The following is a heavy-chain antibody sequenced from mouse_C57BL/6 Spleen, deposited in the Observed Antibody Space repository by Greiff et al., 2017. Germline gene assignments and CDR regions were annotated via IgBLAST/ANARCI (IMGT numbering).Heavy chain of an antibody. D-gene: IGHD2-5*01. CDR3: ARRYSNYEGAMDY. CDR2: ISNGGGST. CDR1: GFTFSDYY. J-gene: IGHJ4*01. V-gene: IGHV5-12*01. Sequence: VQLKESGGGLVQPGGSLKLSCAASGFTFSDYYMYWVRQTPEKRLEWVAYISNGGGSTYYPDTVKGRFTISRDNAKNTLYLQMSRLKSEDTAMYYCARRYSNYEGAMDYWGQGTSVTVSS.